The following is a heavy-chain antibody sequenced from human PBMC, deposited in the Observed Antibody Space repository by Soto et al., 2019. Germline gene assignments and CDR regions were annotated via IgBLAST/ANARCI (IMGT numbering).Heavy chain of an antibody. V-gene: IGHV4-61*08. J-gene: IGHJ6*02. CDR3: ASQTTVYHYDGMDV. CDR2: IYYSGST. CDR1: GGSISSGGYY. Sequence: PSETLSLTCTVSGGSISSGGYYWSWIRQHPGKGLEWVGYIYYSGSTNYNPSLKSRVTISVDTSKNQFSLKLSSVTAADTAVYYCASQTTVYHYDGMDVWGQGTTVTVSS.